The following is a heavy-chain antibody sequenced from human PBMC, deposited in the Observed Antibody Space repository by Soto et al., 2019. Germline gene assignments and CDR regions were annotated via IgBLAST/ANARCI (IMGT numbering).Heavy chain of an antibody. V-gene: IGHV3-7*01. Sequence: PGGSLRLSCAASGFTFSSYWMRWVRQAPGKGLEWVANIKQDGSEKYYVDSVKGRFTISRDNAKNSLYLQMSSLRVEDTAVYYCARRLLTGSWFDPWGHGTLVTVSS. CDR1: GFTFSSYW. D-gene: IGHD3-10*01. J-gene: IGHJ5*02. CDR2: IKQDGSEK. CDR3: ARRLLTGSWFDP.